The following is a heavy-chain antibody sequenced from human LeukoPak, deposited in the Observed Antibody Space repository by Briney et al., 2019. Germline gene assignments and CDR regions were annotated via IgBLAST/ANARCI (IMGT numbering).Heavy chain of an antibody. D-gene: IGHD2-2*02. V-gene: IGHV1-69*13. CDR2: IIPIFGTA. Sequence: SVKVSCKASGGTFSSYAISWVRQAPGQGLEWMGGIIPIFGTANYAQKFQGRVTITADESTSTAYMELSSLRSEDTAVYYCARGLVPYCSGTSCYRVGYYYYYMDVWGKGTTVTVSS. CDR3: ARGLVPYCSGTSCYRVGYYYYYMDV. J-gene: IGHJ6*03. CDR1: GGTFSSYA.